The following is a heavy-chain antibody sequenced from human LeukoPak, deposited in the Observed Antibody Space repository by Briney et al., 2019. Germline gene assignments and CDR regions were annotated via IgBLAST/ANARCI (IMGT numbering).Heavy chain of an antibody. Sequence: PSETLSLTCAVSGGSISSGGYSWSWIRQPPGKGLEWIGYIYHSGSTYYNPSLKSRVTISVDRSKNQFSLKLSSVTAADTAVYYCASSGAYYDSSGYPSWWGQGTLVTVSS. D-gene: IGHD3-22*01. CDR2: IYHSGST. V-gene: IGHV4-30-2*01. J-gene: IGHJ4*02. CDR1: GGSISSGGYS. CDR3: ASSGAYYDSSGYPSW.